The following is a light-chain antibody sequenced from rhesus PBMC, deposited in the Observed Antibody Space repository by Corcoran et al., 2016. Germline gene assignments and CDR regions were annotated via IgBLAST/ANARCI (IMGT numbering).Light chain of an antibody. CDR3: QHYYSTPYS. Sequence: DIQMTQSPSALSASVGDRVTISCRASQNIYSNLAWDQQKPGKAPNLLIYAASSLQSGIPSRFSGSGSGTDFSLTISSLQPEDSATFYCQHYYSTPYSFGQGTKVEIK. CDR1: QNIYSN. V-gene: IGKV1S8*01. CDR2: AAS. J-gene: IGKJ2*01.